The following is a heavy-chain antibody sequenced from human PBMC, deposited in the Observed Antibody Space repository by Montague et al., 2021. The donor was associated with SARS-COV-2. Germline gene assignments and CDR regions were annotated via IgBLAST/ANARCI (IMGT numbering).Heavy chain of an antibody. CDR2: IHYSGT. V-gene: IGHV4-39*07. CDR1: GGSISDSNYL. J-gene: IGHJ4*02. D-gene: IGHD6-13*01. CDR3: ARSLISASGTGSNFDS. Sequence: SETLSLTCTVSGGSISDSNYLWGWIRQPPGKGLEWIGDIHYSGTYYNPSLRSRVTMSRALSENQFSLRLRSVTAADTALYYCARSLISASGTGSNFDSWGQGTLVAVSS.